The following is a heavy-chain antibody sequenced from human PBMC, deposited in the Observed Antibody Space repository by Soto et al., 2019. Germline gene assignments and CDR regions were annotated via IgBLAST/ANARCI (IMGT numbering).Heavy chain of an antibody. CDR3: ARHEAGWYVDS. V-gene: IGHV4-39*01. Sequence: PSETLSLTCTVSRGSISSGTNYWAWIRQPPGKGLEWIANIYYSGSTFYNPSLKSRVTISLDTSKNQFSLKLSSVTAADTAVYYCARHEAGWYVDSWGQGTLVTVS. CDR2: IYYSGST. J-gene: IGHJ4*02. CDR1: RGSISSGTNY. D-gene: IGHD6-25*01.